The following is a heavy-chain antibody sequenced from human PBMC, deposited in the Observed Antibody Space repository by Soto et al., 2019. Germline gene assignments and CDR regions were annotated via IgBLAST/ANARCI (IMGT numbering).Heavy chain of an antibody. V-gene: IGHV1-18*01. CDR1: GYTFSSYT. CDR2: ISPDDGNT. Sequence: AASVKVSCKTSGYTFSSYTIAWVRQAPGQGLEWLGWISPDDGNTEYEQKFQGRVTMTADTLTNNAYMELRSLKYDDTAVYYCARVEAPFGESLHWGQGTPVTVPQ. CDR3: ARVEAPFGESLH. J-gene: IGHJ4*02. D-gene: IGHD3-10*01.